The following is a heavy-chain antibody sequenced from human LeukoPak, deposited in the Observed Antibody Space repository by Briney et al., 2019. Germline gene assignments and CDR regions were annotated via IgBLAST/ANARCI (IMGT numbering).Heavy chain of an antibody. D-gene: IGHD5-12*01. J-gene: IGHJ6*03. CDR3: AKGGGYEAQYYYYYLDV. CDR1: GFTFSSYG. Sequence: GGSLRLSCAASGFTFSSYGMHWVRQAPGKGLEWVAVISYDGSNKYYADSVKGRFTISRDNSKNTLYLQMKSLRAEDTAVYYCAKGGGYEAQYYYYYLDVWGKGTTVTISS. CDR2: ISYDGSNK. V-gene: IGHV3-30*18.